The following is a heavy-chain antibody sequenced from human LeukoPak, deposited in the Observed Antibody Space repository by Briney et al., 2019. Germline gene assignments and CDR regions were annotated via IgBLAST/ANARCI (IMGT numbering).Heavy chain of an antibody. Sequence: TGGSLRLSCAASGFTFSNAWTSWVRQAPGKGLEWVGRIKSKTDGGTTDYAAPVKGRFTISRDDSKNTLYLQMNSLKTEDTAVYYCTKYYYDSSGYLYYFDSWGQGTLVTVSS. CDR1: GFTFSNAW. J-gene: IGHJ4*02. CDR2: IKSKTDGGTT. CDR3: TKYYYDSSGYLYYFDS. V-gene: IGHV3-15*01. D-gene: IGHD3-22*01.